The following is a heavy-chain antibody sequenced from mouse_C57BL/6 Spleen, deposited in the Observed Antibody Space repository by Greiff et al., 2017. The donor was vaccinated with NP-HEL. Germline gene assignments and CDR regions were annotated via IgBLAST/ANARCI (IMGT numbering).Heavy chain of an antibody. CDR3: ARNWDFFFDY. Sequence: DVHLVESGGGLVKPGGSLKLSCAASGFTFSDYGMHWVRQAPEKGLEWVAYISSGSSTIYYADTVKGRFTISRDNAKNTLFLQMTSLRSEDTAMYYCARNWDFFFDYWGQGTTLTVSS. CDR2: ISSGSSTI. D-gene: IGHD4-1*01. V-gene: IGHV5-17*01. J-gene: IGHJ2*01. CDR1: GFTFSDYG.